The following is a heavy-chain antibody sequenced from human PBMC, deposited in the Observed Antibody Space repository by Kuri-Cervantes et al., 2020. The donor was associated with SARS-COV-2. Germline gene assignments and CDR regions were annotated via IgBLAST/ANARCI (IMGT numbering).Heavy chain of an antibody. CDR2: INAGNGNT. CDR1: GYTFTSYA. CDR3: ARERILPRRAFGYEFDY. J-gene: IGHJ4*02. D-gene: IGHD5-12*01. V-gene: IGHV1-3*01. Sequence: ASVKVSCKASGYTFTSYAMHWVRQAPGQRLEWMGWINAGNGNTKYSQKLQGRVTITRDTSASTAYMELSSLRSEDTAVYYCARERILPRRAFGYEFDYWGQGTLVTVSS.